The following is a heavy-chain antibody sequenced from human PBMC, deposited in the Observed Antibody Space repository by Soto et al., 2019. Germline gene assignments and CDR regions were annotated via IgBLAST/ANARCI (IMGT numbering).Heavy chain of an antibody. Sequence: GSLRLSCAASGFTFSSYWMSWVRQAPGKGLEWVANIKQDGSEKYYVDSVKGRFTISRDNAKNSLYLQMNSLRAEDTAVYYCARDTGYYYDSSGYYYEPWGQGTLVTVSS. CDR3: ARDTGYYYDSSGYYYEP. J-gene: IGHJ5*02. V-gene: IGHV3-7*03. D-gene: IGHD3-22*01. CDR2: IKQDGSEK. CDR1: GFTFSSYW.